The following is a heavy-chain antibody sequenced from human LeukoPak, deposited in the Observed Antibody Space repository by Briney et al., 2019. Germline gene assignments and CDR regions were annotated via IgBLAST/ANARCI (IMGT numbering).Heavy chain of an antibody. Sequence: SETLSLTCAVYGGSFSGYYWSWIRQPPGKGLEWIGEINHSGSTNYNPSLKSRVTISVDTSKNQFSLKLSSVTAADTAVYYCARGGVYYDILTGGLAYPDWGQGTLVIVSS. J-gene: IGHJ4*02. D-gene: IGHD3-9*01. CDR3: ARGGVYYDILTGGLAYPD. CDR1: GGSFSGYY. V-gene: IGHV4-34*01. CDR2: INHSGST.